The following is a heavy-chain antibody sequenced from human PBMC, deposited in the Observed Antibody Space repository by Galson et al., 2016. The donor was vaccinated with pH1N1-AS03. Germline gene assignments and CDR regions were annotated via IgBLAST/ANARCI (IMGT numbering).Heavy chain of an antibody. CDR3: ARAHYNADYVPDF. CDR1: GYGFPTYS. Sequence: SVKVSCKASGYGFPTYSFDWVRQAPGQGLEWLGWISAYSGDPHYARKFQGRVTLTTGTSTSTAYMELRSLTSDDTAVYYCARAHYNADYVPDFWGQGTLVTVSS. CDR2: ISAYSGDP. V-gene: IGHV1-18*04. J-gene: IGHJ4*02. D-gene: IGHD4-17*01.